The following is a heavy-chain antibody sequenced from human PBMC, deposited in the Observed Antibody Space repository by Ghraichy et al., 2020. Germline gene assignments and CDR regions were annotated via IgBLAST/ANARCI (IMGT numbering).Heavy chain of an antibody. Sequence: SCAASGFTFSSHYMTWVRQAPGKGLEWVANIKQDGSDKFYVDSVKGRFTISRDNAQNTLSLQMNSLRGEDTAVYYCARESSFAYSAFDYWGRGTLVTVSS. J-gene: IGHJ4*02. CDR1: GFTFSSHY. CDR2: IKQDGSDK. CDR3: ARESSFAYSAFDY. D-gene: IGHD1-26*01. V-gene: IGHV3-7*03.